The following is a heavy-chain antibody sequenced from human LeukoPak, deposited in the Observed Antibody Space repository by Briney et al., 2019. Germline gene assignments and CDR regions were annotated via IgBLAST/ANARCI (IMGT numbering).Heavy chain of an antibody. V-gene: IGHV1-69*01. CDR1: GGTFSSYA. J-gene: IGHJ4*02. CDR2: IIPIFGTA. D-gene: IGHD1-1*01. CDR3: ARSKGVPRLTTYYFDY. Sequence: ASVKVSCKASGGTFSSYAISWVRQAPGQGLEWMGGIIPIFGTANYAQKFQGRVTITADESTSTAYMELSSLRSEDTAVYYCARSKGVPRLTTYYFDYWGQGTLVTVSS.